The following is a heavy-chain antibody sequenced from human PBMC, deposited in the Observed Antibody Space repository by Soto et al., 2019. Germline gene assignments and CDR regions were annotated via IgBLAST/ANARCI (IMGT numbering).Heavy chain of an antibody. CDR2: INPSGGST. D-gene: IGHD1-26*01. CDR1: GYTFTSYY. V-gene: IGHV1-46*01. CDR3: ARVLSGSYHYYYYGMDV. Sequence: ASVKVSCKASGYTFTSYYMHWVRQAPGQGLEWMGIINPSGGSTSYAQKFQGRVTMTRDTSTSTVYMERSSLRSEDTAVYYCARVLSGSYHYYYYGMDVWGQGTTVTVSS. J-gene: IGHJ6*02.